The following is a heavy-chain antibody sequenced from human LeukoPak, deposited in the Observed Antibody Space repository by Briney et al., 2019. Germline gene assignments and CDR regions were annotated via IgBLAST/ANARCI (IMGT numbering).Heavy chain of an antibody. CDR1: GYRFTTYW. CDR3: ARQRGSSSRDAFDI. CDR2: IYPGDSDT. Sequence: GESLKISREGSGYRFTTYWIGWVRQMPGKGLEWMGIIYPGDSDTRYSPSFQGQVTISADKSISTAYLQWSSLKASDTAMYYCARQRGSSSRDAFDIWGRGTMVTVSS. V-gene: IGHV5-51*01. D-gene: IGHD6-6*01. J-gene: IGHJ3*02.